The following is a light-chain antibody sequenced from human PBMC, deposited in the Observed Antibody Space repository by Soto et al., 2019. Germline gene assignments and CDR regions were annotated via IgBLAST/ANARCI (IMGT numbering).Light chain of an antibody. Sequence: DIQMTQSPSSLSASVGDRVTITCRASQSISRYLNWYQQKPGKAPKLLIYAASSLQSGVPSRFSGSGSGTDFTLTISSLYPEDSATYYCQQSYSTPLLFTFGQGTNLVI. CDR1: QSISRY. J-gene: IGKJ2*01. CDR2: AAS. V-gene: IGKV1-39*01. CDR3: QQSYSTPLLFT.